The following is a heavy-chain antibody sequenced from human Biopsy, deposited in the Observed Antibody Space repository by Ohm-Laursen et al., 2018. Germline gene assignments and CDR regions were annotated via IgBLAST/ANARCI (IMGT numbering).Heavy chain of an antibody. J-gene: IGHJ6*02. CDR3: ARSRGSSGIATIYYYGMDV. CDR1: GFSVSSYD. Sequence: SLRLSCAASGFSVSSYDMNWVRQTPGKGLEWVSTISSSSDNIYYVDSVKGRFTISRDNAKNSLYLQMNSLRAEDTAVYYRARSRGSSGIATIYYYGMDVWGQGTTVTVSS. V-gene: IGHV3-21*01. CDR2: ISSSSDNI. D-gene: IGHD3-10*01.